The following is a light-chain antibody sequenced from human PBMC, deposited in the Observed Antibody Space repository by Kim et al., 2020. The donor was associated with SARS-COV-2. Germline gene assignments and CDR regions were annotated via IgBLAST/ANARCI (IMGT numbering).Light chain of an antibody. Sequence: SVALGQTVRITCQGDSLRSYYASWYQQKPGQAPVLVIYGKNNRPSGIPDRFSGSSSGNTASLTITGAQAEDEADYYCNSRDSYWVFGGGTQLTVL. CDR1: SLRSYY. V-gene: IGLV3-19*01. CDR3: NSRDSYWV. CDR2: GKN. J-gene: IGLJ3*02.